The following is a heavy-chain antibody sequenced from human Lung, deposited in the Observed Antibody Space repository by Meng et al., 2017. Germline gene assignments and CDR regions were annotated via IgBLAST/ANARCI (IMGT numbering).Heavy chain of an antibody. CDR3: ARGPTTMAHDFDY. J-gene: IGHJ4*02. Sequence: QVQLQQWGAGLLQPSEPLSLTCVVSGGSFSDYYWGWIRQPPGKGLEWIGEINHSGSTNYNPSLESRATISVDTSQNNLSLKLSSVTAADSAVYYCARGPTTMAHDFDYWGQGTLVTVSS. CDR1: GGSFSDYY. CDR2: INHSGST. V-gene: IGHV4-34*01. D-gene: IGHD4-11*01.